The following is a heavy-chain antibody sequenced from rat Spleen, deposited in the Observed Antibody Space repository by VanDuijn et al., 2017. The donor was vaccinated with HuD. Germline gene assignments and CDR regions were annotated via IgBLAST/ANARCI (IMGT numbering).Heavy chain of an antibody. CDR2: IDNAGST. V-gene: IGHV3-3*01. Sequence: EVQLQESGPGLVKPSQSLSLTCSVTGYSITSYYWGWIRKFPGNKLEWMGYIDNAGSTNYNPSLKSRISITRDTSKNQFFLQVNSVINEDTATYYCATELDWYFDFWGPGTMVTVSS. CDR1: GYSITSYY. CDR3: ATELDWYFDF. D-gene: IGHD5-1*01. J-gene: IGHJ1*01.